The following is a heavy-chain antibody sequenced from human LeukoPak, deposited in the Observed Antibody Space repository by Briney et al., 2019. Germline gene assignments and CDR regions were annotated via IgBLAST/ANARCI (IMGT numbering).Heavy chain of an antibody. CDR2: FDPEDGET. CDR1: GYTLTELS. CDR3: ATEWDDPKMNDY. V-gene: IGHV1-24*01. J-gene: IGHJ4*02. Sequence: ASVKVSCKVSGYTLTELSMHWVRQAPGKGLGWMGGFDPEDGETIYAQKFQGRVTMTEDTSTDTAYMELSSLRSEDTAVYYCATEWDDPKMNDYWGQGTLVTVSS. D-gene: IGHD1-26*01.